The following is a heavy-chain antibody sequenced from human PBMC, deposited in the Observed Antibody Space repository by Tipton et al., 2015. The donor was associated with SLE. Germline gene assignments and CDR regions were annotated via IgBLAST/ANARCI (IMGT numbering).Heavy chain of an antibody. CDR2: INHSGST. CDR3: ARDTRDTGGYLDL. CDR1: GGSFSGYY. J-gene: IGHJ2*01. D-gene: IGHD5-18*01. V-gene: IGHV4-34*01. Sequence: TLSLTCAVYGGSFSGYYWSWIRQPPGKGLEWIGEINHSGSTNYNPSLKSRVTISVDTSKNQFSLKLSSVTAADTAVYYCARDTRDTGGYLDLWGRGTLVTVSS.